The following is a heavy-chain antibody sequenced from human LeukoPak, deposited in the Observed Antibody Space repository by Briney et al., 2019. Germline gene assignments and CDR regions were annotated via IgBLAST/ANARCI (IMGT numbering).Heavy chain of an antibody. Sequence: NPSETLSLTCTVSGGSISHYYWSWIRQPPGKGLEWIGYIYYSGTTNYNPSLKSRVTISVDTSKNQFSLKLNSVTAADTAVYYCAREDPRTKVPEGMDVWGQGTTVTASS. CDR1: GGSISHYY. D-gene: IGHD4/OR15-4a*01. J-gene: IGHJ6*02. CDR3: AREDPRTKVPEGMDV. CDR2: IYYSGTT. V-gene: IGHV4-59*01.